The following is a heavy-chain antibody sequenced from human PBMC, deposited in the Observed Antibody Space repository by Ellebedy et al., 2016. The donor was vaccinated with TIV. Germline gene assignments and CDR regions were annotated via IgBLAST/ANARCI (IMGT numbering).Heavy chain of an antibody. Sequence: GESLKISCAASGFTFKNYAVTWIRRGPGKGLEYVSAISSNGGSTYYADSVKGRFTISRDNSKNTLYLQMSSLRAEDTAVYYCAINQQLGYWGQGTLVTVSS. CDR1: GFTFKNYA. CDR3: AINQQLGY. D-gene: IGHD6-6*01. CDR2: ISSNGGST. V-gene: IGHV3-64D*09. J-gene: IGHJ4*02.